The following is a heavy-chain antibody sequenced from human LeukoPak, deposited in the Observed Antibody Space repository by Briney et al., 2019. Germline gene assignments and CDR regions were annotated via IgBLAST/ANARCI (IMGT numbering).Heavy chain of an antibody. V-gene: IGHV1-8*02. D-gene: IGHD3-22*01. Sequence: ASVKVSCKASGYTFSDYAIHWVRQATGQGLEWMGWMNPNSGNTGYAQKFQGRVTMTRDMSTSTVYMELSSLRSEDTAVYYCATGGHVRVYDSSAYYGHYWGQGTLVTVSS. CDR1: GYTFSDYA. CDR3: ATGGHVRVYDSSAYYGHY. CDR2: MNPNSGNT. J-gene: IGHJ4*02.